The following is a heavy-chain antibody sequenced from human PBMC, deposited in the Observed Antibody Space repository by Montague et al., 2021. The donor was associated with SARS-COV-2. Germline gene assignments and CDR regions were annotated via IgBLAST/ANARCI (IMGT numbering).Heavy chain of an antibody. CDR3: AREWQEVGIYFDP. CDR1: GGSMSTVNYY. Sequence: SKTLSLTCTVSGGSMSTVNYYWGWVRQTPGKGLDWVGSISYSGATYYNPSLETRVSISRDTSKSQFSLELRSVTAADTAVYYCAREWQEVGIYFDPWGHGTLVTVSS. CDR2: ISYSGAT. V-gene: IGHV4-39*07. J-gene: IGHJ5*02. D-gene: IGHD1-1*01.